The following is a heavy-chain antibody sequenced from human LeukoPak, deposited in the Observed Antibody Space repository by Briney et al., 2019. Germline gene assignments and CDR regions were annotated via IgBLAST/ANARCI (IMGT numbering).Heavy chain of an antibody. CDR1: GISFSSHG. D-gene: IGHD3-22*01. V-gene: IGHV3-74*01. Sequence: GGSLRLSCAASGISFSSHGMHWVRQVPGKGLEWVSRINNDGSSTTYADSVKGRFTISRDNAKNTLFLQMNSLRVEGTAVYYCVRDLELVYYDSSAYEYWGQGNLVTVSS. J-gene: IGHJ4*02. CDR3: VRDLELVYYDSSAYEY. CDR2: INNDGSST.